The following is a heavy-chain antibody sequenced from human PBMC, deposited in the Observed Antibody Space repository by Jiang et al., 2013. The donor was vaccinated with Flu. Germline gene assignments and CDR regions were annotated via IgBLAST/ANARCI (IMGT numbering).Heavy chain of an antibody. CDR2: ISGSGGNT. Sequence: FTFSTYAMSWVRQAPGKGLEWVSAISGSGGNTYYADSVKGRFTISRDNSKNTLYLQMDSLRAEDTAVYYCAKDPPMVRGVMDWFDPWGQGTPVTVSS. CDR1: FTFSTYA. CDR3: AKDPPMVRGVMDWFDP. J-gene: IGHJ5*02. D-gene: IGHD3-10*01. V-gene: IGHV3-23*01.